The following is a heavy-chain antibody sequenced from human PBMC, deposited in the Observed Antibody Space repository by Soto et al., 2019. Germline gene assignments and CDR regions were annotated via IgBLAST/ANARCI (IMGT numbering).Heavy chain of an antibody. CDR1: GFTFSSYW. D-gene: IGHD1-26*01. J-gene: IGHJ6*02. V-gene: IGHV3-74*01. CDR3: ARALGQYYYYYGMDV. Sequence: GESLKISCAASGFTFSSYWMHWVRQAPGKGLVWVSRINSDGSSTSYADSVKGRFTISRDNAKNTLYLQMNSLRAEDTAVYYCARALGQYYYYYGMDVWGQGTTVTVSS. CDR2: INSDGSST.